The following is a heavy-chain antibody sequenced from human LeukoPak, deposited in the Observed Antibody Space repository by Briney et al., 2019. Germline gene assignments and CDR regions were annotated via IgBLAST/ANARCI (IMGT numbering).Heavy chain of an antibody. CDR1: GFTFSCFG. D-gene: IGHD3-3*01. J-gene: IGHJ4*02. CDR3: AKDHPRYYDFWSGSYFDY. V-gene: IGHV3-30*02. CDR2: IRYDGSNK. Sequence: GGSLRLSCAASGFTFSCFGMPWVRQPQAKGREGWAFIRYDGSNKYYADSVKGRFTISRDNSKNTLYLQMNSLRAEDTAVYYCAKDHPRYYDFWSGSYFDYWGQGTLVTVSS.